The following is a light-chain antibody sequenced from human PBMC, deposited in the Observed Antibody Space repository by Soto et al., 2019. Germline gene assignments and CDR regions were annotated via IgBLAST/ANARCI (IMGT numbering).Light chain of an antibody. J-gene: IGKJ3*01. CDR3: HYYDDSPPFP. V-gene: IGKV3-20*01. CDR2: GAS. CDR1: QSVSSRF. Sequence: EKVMTQSPATLSVSPGERAILSCRTSQSVSSRFLAWYQQKPGQAPRLLIYGASSRATGIPDRFSGSGSGTDFTLTISRLEPEDFAVYYCHYYDDSPPFPFGPGTKLDIK.